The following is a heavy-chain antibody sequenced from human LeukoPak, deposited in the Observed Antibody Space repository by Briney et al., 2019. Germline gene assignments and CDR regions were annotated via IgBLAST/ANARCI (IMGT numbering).Heavy chain of an antibody. V-gene: IGHV4-39*01. D-gene: IGHD3-10*01. CDR1: GGSISSSSYY. CDR2: IYYSGST. Sequence: PSETLSLTCTVSGGSISSSSYYWGWIRQPPGKGLGWIGSIYYSGSTYYNPSLKSRVTISVDTSKNQFSLKLSSVTAADTAVYYCARQHPVLLWFGESREFDYWGQGTLVTVSS. CDR3: ARQHPVLLWFGESREFDY. J-gene: IGHJ4*02.